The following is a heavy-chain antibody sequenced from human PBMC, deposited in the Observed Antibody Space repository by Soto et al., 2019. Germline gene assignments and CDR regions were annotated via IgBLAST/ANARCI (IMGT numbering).Heavy chain of an antibody. J-gene: IGHJ6*02. Sequence: QVQLVQSGGEVKRPGASVKVSCQASGYTLSSYGISWVRQAPGQGLQWRGWVSAHNGNTKYAQILQARLTLTTDTSTSTAYMELRSLTSGDTAVYYCARDSAYNDFWGDVIELYSYSMDVWGQGTTVSVSS. CDR2: VSAHNGNT. V-gene: IGHV1-18*01. CDR3: ARDSAYNDFWGDVIELYSYSMDV. CDR1: GYTLSSYG. D-gene: IGHD3-3*01.